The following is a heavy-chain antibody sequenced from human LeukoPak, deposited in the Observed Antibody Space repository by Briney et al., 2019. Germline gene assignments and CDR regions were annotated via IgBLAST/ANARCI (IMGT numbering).Heavy chain of an antibody. CDR2: IYPGDSDT. D-gene: IGHD6-13*01. Sequence: GESLKISCKGSGYSFTSYWIGWVRQMPGKGLEWMGIIYPGDSDTRYGPSFQGQVTISAAKSISTAYLQWSSLKASDTAMYYCARHFNDGYSSSWLDVWGKGTTVTVSS. V-gene: IGHV5-51*01. CDR3: ARHFNDGYSSSWLDV. CDR1: GYSFTSYW. J-gene: IGHJ6*04.